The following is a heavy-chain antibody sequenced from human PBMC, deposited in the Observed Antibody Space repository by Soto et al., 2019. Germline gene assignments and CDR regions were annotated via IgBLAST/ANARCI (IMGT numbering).Heavy chain of an antibody. CDR2: ISSSSSTI. CDR3: AKDRGIVVVVAARDAFDI. V-gene: IGHV3-48*01. Sequence: GGSLRLSCAASGFTFSSYSMNWVRQAPGKGLEWVSYISSSSSTIYYADSVKGRFTISRDNSKNTLYLQMNSLRAEDTAVYYCAKDRGIVVVVAARDAFDIWGQGTMVTVSS. J-gene: IGHJ3*02. D-gene: IGHD2-15*01. CDR1: GFTFSSYS.